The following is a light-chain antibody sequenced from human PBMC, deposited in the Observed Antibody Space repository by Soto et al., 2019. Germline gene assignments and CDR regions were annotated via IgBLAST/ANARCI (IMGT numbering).Light chain of an antibody. CDR3: SSYTSNSTRV. CDR1: SSDVGGYNY. CDR2: EVS. V-gene: IGLV2-14*01. J-gene: IGLJ1*01. Sequence: QSALTQPASVSGSPGQSVTISCTGTSSDVGGYNYVSWYQQHPDKAPKLMIYEVSYRPSGVSSRFSGSKSGNTASLTISGPEAEDEADYYCSSYTSNSTRVFGTETKLTVL.